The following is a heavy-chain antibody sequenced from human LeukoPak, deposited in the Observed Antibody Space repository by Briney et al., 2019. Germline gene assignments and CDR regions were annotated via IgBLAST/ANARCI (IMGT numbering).Heavy chain of an antibody. V-gene: IGHV3-7*04. CDR3: ARVLHKRMYDSTTFPY. J-gene: IGHJ4*02. D-gene: IGHD2/OR15-2a*01. Sequence: PPGGSLRLSCAASGFTFSSYWMSWLRQAPGKGLEWVANIKQDGSEKYYVDSVKGRFTISRDNAKNSLYLQMNSLRAEDTAVYYCARVLHKRMYDSTTFPYWGQGILVTVSS. CDR2: IKQDGSEK. CDR1: GFTFSSYW.